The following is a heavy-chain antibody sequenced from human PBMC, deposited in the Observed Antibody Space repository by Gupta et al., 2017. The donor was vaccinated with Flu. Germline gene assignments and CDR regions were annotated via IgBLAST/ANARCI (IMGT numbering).Heavy chain of an antibody. D-gene: IGHD3-3*01. V-gene: IGHV3-21*01. Sequence: EAQLVESGGGLVKPGGSLRLSCEASGIIFSIYNMNWVRQAPGKGLEWISSISGSVTYLYYADSVKGRFTVTRENARTLLHLNMSNLGVEDTAVDYCAQTEWQYACDLWGQGPM. CDR3: AQTEWQYACDL. J-gene: IGHJ3*01. CDR1: GIIFSIYN. CDR2: ISGSVTYL.